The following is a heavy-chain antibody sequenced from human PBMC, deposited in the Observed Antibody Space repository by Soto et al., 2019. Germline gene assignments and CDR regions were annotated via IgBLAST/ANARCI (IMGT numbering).Heavy chain of an antibody. J-gene: IGHJ4*02. D-gene: IGHD1-26*01. V-gene: IGHV3-30*03. CDR1: GSTFSKYD. CDR3: VSEGYSGSYAAF. Sequence: QVQLVQSGGGVVQPGRSLSLSCEASGSTFSKYDMDWVRQAPGKGLEWVAIISFDGSKTYYADSVQGRFTVSRDNSKNTLFLQMISLRPDDTATYYFVSEGYSGSYAAFWGQGSLVTVSS. CDR2: ISFDGSKT.